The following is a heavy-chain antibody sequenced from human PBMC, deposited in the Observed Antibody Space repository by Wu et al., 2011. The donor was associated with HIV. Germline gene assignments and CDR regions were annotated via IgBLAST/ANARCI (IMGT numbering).Heavy chain of an antibody. D-gene: IGHD1-26*01. CDR3: ARDSGGILRYFQY. V-gene: IGHV1-2*02. J-gene: IGHJ1*01. CDR1: GYTFTGYY. CDR2: INPHSGGT. Sequence: QVQLVQSGAEVEKPGASVKVSCKASGYTFTGYYIHWVRQAPGQGLEWMGWINPHSGGTNYAQRFQGRVTMTRDTSITTAYMELSRLRSDDTAVYYCARDSGGILRYFQYWGQGTLVTVSS.